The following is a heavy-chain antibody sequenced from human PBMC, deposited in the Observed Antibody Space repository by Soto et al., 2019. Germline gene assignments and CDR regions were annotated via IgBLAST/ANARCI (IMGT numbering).Heavy chain of an antibody. Sequence: QVQLVQSGAEVKKPGASVKVACKASGYTFTTDYMHWVRQAPGQGREWMGIISPDGGRTIYAQKFQGRVTMTRETSTSTVYMELSSLRSEDTALYYCATRDPGHYWGQGTLVTVSS. CDR1: GYTFTTDY. V-gene: IGHV1-46*01. J-gene: IGHJ4*02. CDR2: ISPDGGRT. CDR3: ATRDPGHY.